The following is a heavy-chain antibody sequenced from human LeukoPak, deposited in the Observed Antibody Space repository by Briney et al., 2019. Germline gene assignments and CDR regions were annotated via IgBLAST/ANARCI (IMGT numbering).Heavy chain of an antibody. CDR1: GFTFSSHA. Sequence: GGSLRLSCAPSGFTFSSHAMHWVRQAPGKGLEWVAVSSHDGGKKYYADSVKGRFTISRDNSKNTLYLQMNSLRGEDTAVYYCARDLRGSDAYYFDYWGQGTLVTVSS. CDR2: SSHDGGKK. J-gene: IGHJ4*02. CDR3: ARDLRGSDAYYFDY. V-gene: IGHV3-30-3*01. D-gene: IGHD3-10*01.